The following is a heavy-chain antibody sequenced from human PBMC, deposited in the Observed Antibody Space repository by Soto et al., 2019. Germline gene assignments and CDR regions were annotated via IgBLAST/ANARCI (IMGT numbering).Heavy chain of an antibody. V-gene: IGHV1-69*13. Sequence: VASVKVSCKASGGTFSSYAISWVRQAPGQGLEWMGGIIPIFGTANYAQKFQGRVTITADESTSTAYMELSSLRSEDTAVYYCASLEVEDIVVVPADRFDYWGQGTLVTVSS. CDR2: IIPIFGTA. J-gene: IGHJ4*02. CDR1: GGTFSSYA. CDR3: ASLEVEDIVVVPADRFDY. D-gene: IGHD2-2*01.